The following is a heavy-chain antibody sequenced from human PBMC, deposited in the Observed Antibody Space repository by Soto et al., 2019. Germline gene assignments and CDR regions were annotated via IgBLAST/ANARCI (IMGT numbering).Heavy chain of an antibody. D-gene: IGHD2-21*01. V-gene: IGHV4-4*08. CDR3: ARLGAYHHLLAP. Sequence: ETLSLTCTVSGGSISSEYWSCIRQPPGKGLEWVGYIYFGGTTSYNPSLKSRVTISLETSNSQFSLRLTSVTAADTAVYYCARLGAYHHLLAPWAPGTLVPGSA. CDR2: IYFGGTT. CDR1: GGSISSEY. J-gene: IGHJ5*02.